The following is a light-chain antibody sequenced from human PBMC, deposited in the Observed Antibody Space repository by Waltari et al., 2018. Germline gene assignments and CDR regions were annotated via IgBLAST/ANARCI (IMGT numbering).Light chain of an antibody. J-gene: IGLJ3*02. CDR2: VNSDGSH. V-gene: IGLV4-69*01. Sequence: QLVLTQSPSVSASLGASVKLTCTLSSGHSSTTIAWPQQKPEKGPRFLMKVNSDGSHTKGDDIPDRFSGSSSGAERYLTISGLQSEDEAEYYCETGGHGTWVIGGGTKVTVL. CDR1: SGHSSTT. CDR3: ETGGHGTWV.